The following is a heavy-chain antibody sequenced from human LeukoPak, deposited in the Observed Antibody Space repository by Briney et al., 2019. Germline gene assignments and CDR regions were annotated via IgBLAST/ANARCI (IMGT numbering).Heavy chain of an antibody. CDR1: GFTFSSYG. CDR2: IRYDGSNK. CDR3: ARDAYYYGSGSYLDC. V-gene: IGHV3-30*02. J-gene: IGHJ4*02. Sequence: GGSLRLSCASSGFTFSSYGMHWVRQAPGKGLEWVTFIRYDGSNKYYADSVKGRFTISRDNSKNTLYLQMNSLRAEDTAVYYCARDAYYYGSGSYLDCWGQGTLVTVSS. D-gene: IGHD3-10*01.